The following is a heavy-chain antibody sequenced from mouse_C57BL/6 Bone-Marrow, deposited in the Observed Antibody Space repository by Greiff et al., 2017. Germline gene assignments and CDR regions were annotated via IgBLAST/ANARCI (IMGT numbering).Heavy chain of an antibody. J-gene: IGHJ4*01. CDR3: TSTVVDYYAMDY. CDR1: GYTFTDYE. Sequence: VQLQQSGAELVRPGASVTLSCKASGYTFTDYEMHWVKQTPVHGLEWIGAIDPETGGTAYNQKFKGKAILTADKSSSTAYMELRSLTSEDSAVYYCTSTVVDYYAMDYWGQGTSVTVSS. CDR2: IDPETGGT. V-gene: IGHV1-15*01. D-gene: IGHD1-1*01.